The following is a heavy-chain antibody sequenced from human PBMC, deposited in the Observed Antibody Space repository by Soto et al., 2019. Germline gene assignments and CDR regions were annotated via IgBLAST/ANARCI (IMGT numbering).Heavy chain of an antibody. V-gene: IGHV4-34*01. J-gene: IGHJ6*02. CDR3: ARGLSSSATFYHYYGMDV. CDR1: GGSFRGYH. CDR2: INHSGST. D-gene: IGHD6-6*01. Sequence: SETLSLTCAVYGGSFRGYHWSWIRQPPGKGLEWIGEINHSGSTNYNPSLKSRVIISLETSKNQFSLILTSVTAADTAVYYCARGLSSSATFYHYYGMDVWGQGTMVTVSS.